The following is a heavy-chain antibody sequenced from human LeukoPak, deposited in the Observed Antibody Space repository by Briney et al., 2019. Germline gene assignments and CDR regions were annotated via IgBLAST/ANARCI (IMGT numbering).Heavy chain of an antibody. CDR2: IIPILGIA. J-gene: IGHJ6*02. D-gene: IGHD2-15*01. CDR3: ARGTPPYCSGGSCYRFSIPYYYYGMDV. V-gene: IGHV1-69*04. CDR1: GGTFSSYA. Sequence: GASVKVSCKASGGTFSSYAISWVRQAPGQGLEWMGRIIPILGIATYAQKFQGRVTITADKSTSTAYMELSSLRSEDTAVYYCARGTPPYCSGGSCYRFSIPYYYYGMDVWGQGTTVTVSS.